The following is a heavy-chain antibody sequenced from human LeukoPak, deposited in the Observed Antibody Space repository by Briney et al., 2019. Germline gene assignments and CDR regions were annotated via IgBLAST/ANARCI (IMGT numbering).Heavy chain of an antibody. V-gene: IGHV1-18*01. J-gene: IGHJ3*02. CDR3: ARGGITPDAFDI. CDR1: GYSFISYG. Sequence: ASVKVSCKASGYSFISYGITWVRQAPGQGLEWLGWISGHNGNTNYAQKVQGRVTMTTDRFTSTAYMELRSLISDDTAVYYCARGGITPDAFDIWGQGTMVTVSS. CDR2: ISGHNGNT. D-gene: IGHD3-10*01.